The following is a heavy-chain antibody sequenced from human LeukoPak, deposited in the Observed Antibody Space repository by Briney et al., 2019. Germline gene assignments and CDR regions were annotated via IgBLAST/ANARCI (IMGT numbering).Heavy chain of an antibody. Sequence: PGGSLRLSCAASGFTFSSYWMSWVRQAPGKGLEWVSSISSSSSYIYDADSVKGRFTISRDNAKNSLYLQMNSLRAEDTAVYYCARERVVVVAATVRYGMDVWGQGTTVTVSS. V-gene: IGHV3-21*01. CDR3: ARERVVVVAATVRYGMDV. CDR2: ISSSSSYI. D-gene: IGHD2-15*01. CDR1: GFTFSSYW. J-gene: IGHJ6*02.